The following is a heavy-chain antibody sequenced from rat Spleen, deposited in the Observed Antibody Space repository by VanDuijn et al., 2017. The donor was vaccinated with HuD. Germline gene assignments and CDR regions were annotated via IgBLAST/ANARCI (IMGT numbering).Heavy chain of an antibody. CDR3: ATHKGYNLFDY. V-gene: IGHV5S10*01. D-gene: IGHD1-4*01. CDR2: IIYDGSRT. Sequence: EVQLVETGGGLVQPGRSLKLSCAASGFTFSDYNMAWVRQAPKKGLEWVATIIYDGSRTYYRDSVKGRFTISSDNAKSTLYLQMDSLRSEDTATYYCATHKGYNLFDYWGQGVMVTVSS. J-gene: IGHJ2*01. CDR1: GFTFSDYN.